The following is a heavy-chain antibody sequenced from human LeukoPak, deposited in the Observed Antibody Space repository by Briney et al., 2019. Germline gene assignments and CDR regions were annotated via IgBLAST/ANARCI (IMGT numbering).Heavy chain of an antibody. CDR1: GFTFHNA. D-gene: IGHD2-15*01. CDR3: EKDCNGGNCYIDY. V-gene: IGHV3-23*01. Sequence: GGSLRLSCAASGFTFHNAMNWVRQAPGKGLEWVSGMSGRGVSTYYADSAKGRFTISSDNSKNTLYLQMNSLRAEDTAIYYCEKDCNGGNCYIDYWGQGTLVTVAS. J-gene: IGHJ4*02. CDR2: MSGRGVST.